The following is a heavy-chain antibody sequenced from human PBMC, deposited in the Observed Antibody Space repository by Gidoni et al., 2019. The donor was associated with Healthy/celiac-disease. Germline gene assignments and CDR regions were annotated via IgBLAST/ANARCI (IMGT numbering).Heavy chain of an antibody. CDR3: ARESMVRGAPDDY. D-gene: IGHD3-10*01. CDR2: ISYDGSNK. Sequence: QVQLVESGGGVVQPGRSLRLSCAASGFTFSSYAMHWVRQAPGKGLEWVAVISYDGSNKYYADSVKGRFTISRDNSKNTLYLQMNSLRAEDTAVYYCARESMVRGAPDDYWGQGTLVTVSS. V-gene: IGHV3-30-3*01. CDR1: GFTFSSYA. J-gene: IGHJ4*02.